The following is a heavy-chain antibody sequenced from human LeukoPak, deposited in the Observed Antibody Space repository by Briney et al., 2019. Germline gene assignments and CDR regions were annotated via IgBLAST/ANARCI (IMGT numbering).Heavy chain of an antibody. V-gene: IGHV4-39*07. Sequence: SETLSLTCTVSGGSISSSSYYWGWIRQPPGKGLEWIGSIYYSGSTYYNPSLKSRVTILVDTSKNQFSLKLSSVTAADTAVYYCAGVDKLAVPTTYYYYYMDVWGKGTTVTVSS. CDR2: IYYSGST. D-gene: IGHD4-17*01. J-gene: IGHJ6*03. CDR3: AGVDKLAVPTTYYYYYMDV. CDR1: GGSISSSSYY.